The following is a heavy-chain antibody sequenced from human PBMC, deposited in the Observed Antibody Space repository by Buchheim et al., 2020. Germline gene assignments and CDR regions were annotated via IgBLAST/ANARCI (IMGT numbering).Heavy chain of an antibody. CDR1: GFTFSSYW. CDR3: ARDSGDLDGFLEWLLLGGGFDY. J-gene: IGHJ4*02. CDR2: INSDGSST. V-gene: IGHV3-74*01. D-gene: IGHD3-3*01. Sequence: EVQLVESGGGLVQPGGSLRLSCAASGFTFSSYWMHWVRQAPGKGLVWVSRINSDGSSTSYADSVKGRFTISRDNAKNTLYLQMNSLRAEDTAVYYCARDSGDLDGFLEWLLLGGGFDYWGQGTL.